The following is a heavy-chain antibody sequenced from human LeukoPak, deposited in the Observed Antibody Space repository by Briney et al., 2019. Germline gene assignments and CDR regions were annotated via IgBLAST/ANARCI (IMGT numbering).Heavy chain of an antibody. CDR3: AKDRAMIVVVIGGLDY. CDR2: LRYDGTNK. V-gene: IGHV3-30*02. J-gene: IGHJ4*02. D-gene: IGHD3-22*01. Sequence: GGSLRLSCVASGFTFSTYGMHWVRQAPGKGLQWVAFLRYDGTNKYYADSVKGRFTISRDNSKNTLYLQMNSLRAEDTAVYYCAKDRAMIVVVIGGLDYWGQGTLVTVSS. CDR1: GFTFSTYG.